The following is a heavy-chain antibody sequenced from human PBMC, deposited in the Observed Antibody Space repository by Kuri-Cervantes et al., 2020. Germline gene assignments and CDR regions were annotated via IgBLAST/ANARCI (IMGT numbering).Heavy chain of an antibody. CDR2: IYYSGST. V-gene: IGHV4-31*02. CDR3: ARDISGGWYGWFDP. J-gene: IGHJ5*02. Sequence: SETLSLTCTVSGGSISSGGYYWSWIRQHPGKGLEWIGYIYYSGSTYYNPSLKSRVTISVDTSKNQFSLKLSSVTAADTAVYYCARDISGGWYGWFDPWGQGTLVTVSS. D-gene: IGHD6-19*01. CDR1: GGSISSGGYY.